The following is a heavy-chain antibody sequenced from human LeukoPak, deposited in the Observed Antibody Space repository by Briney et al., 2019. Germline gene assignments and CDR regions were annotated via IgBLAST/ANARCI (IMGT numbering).Heavy chain of an antibody. CDR3: ARDLGRGGSYYGDDAFDI. Sequence: SETLSLTCTVSGGSISSYYWSWIRQPPGKGLEWIGYIYYSGSTNYNPSLKSRVTISVDTSKNQFSLKLSSVTAADTAVYYCARDLGRGGSYYGDDAFDIWGQGTMVTVSS. D-gene: IGHD1-26*01. CDR2: IYYSGST. J-gene: IGHJ3*02. CDR1: GGSISSYY. V-gene: IGHV4-59*13.